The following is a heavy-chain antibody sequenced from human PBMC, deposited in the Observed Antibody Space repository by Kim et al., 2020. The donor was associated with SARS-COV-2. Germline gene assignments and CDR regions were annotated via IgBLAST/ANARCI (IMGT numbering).Heavy chain of an antibody. V-gene: IGHV1-3*01. D-gene: IGHD3-10*01. J-gene: IGHJ5*02. CDR1: GYTFDTFS. CDR3: AREGSGSYNWLDP. Sequence: ASVKVSCKASGYTFDTFSLYWVRQAPGQRFEWMGWINGGNGNTRYSQNFQGRVTITRDTSATTAYMELSSLTSEDTAVYYCAREGSGSYNWLDPWGQGTLVTVSS. CDR2: INGGNGNT.